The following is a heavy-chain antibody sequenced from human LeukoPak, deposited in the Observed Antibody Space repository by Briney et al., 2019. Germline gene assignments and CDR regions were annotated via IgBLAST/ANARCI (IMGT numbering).Heavy chain of an antibody. CDR2: INTHGNTA. CDR1: GFKFNSYW. J-gene: IGHJ4*01. CDR3: VRDNAYTFDY. Sequence: GSLRLSCAVSGFKFNSYWMNWVRQVPGKGLVWVAHINTHGNTANYADSVKGRLTISRDNAKSTLYLQMNSLRAEDTAIYYCVRDNAYTFDYWGHGTLVTVSS. D-gene: IGHD5-24*01. V-gene: IGHV3-74*01.